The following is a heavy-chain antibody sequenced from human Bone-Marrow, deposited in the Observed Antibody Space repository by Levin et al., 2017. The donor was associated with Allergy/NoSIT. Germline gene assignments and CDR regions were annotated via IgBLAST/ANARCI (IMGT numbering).Heavy chain of an antibody. D-gene: IGHD6-13*01. V-gene: IGHV1-18*01. CDR3: ARDTIAAGGLFDY. CDR1: GYTFASHG. CDR2: ISAYDGDT. Sequence: VASVKVSCKASGYTFASHGFSWVRQAPGQGLEWVGWISAYDGDTSYAQRLQGRVTMTTDTSTNTAYMELRSLSSDDTAVYYCARDTIAAGGLFDYWGQGSLVTVSS. J-gene: IGHJ4*02.